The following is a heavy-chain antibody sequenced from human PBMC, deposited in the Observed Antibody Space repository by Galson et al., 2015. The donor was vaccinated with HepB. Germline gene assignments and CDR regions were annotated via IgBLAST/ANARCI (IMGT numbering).Heavy chain of an antibody. Sequence: SLRLSCAASGFTFSSYSMNWVRQAPGKGLEWVSSISSSSSYIYYADSVKGRFTISRDNAKNSLYLQMNSLRAEDTAVYYCARTYCGGDCYSEPFDYWGQGTLVTVSS. J-gene: IGHJ4*02. V-gene: IGHV3-21*01. CDR1: GFTFSSYS. CDR3: ARTYCGGDCYSEPFDY. D-gene: IGHD2-21*02. CDR2: ISSSSSYI.